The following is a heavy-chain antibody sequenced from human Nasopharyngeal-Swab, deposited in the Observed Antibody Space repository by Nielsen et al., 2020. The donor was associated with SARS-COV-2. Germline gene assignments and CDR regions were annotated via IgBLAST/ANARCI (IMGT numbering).Heavy chain of an antibody. D-gene: IGHD4-11*01. CDR1: GGSISSYY. CDR2: IYYSGST. J-gene: IGHJ4*02. V-gene: IGHV4-59*08. Sequence: SETLSLTCTVSGGSISSYYWSWIRQPPGKGLEWIGYIYYSGSTNYNPSLKSRVTISVDTSKNQFSLKLSSVTAADTAVYYCARGQYTVSFDYWGQGTLVTVSS. CDR3: ARGQYTVSFDY.